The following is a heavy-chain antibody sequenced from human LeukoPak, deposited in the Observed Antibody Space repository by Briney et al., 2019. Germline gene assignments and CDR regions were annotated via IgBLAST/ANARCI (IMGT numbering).Heavy chain of an antibody. D-gene: IGHD2-15*01. CDR3: ASGYCSGGSCYSGFDY. V-gene: IGHV1-69*06. CDR2: IIPFFGTA. Sequence: ASVKVSCKASGGTFSSYAISWVRQAPGQGLEWMGGIIPFFGTANYAQKFQGRVTITADKSTSTAYMELSSLRSEDTAVYYCASGYCSGGSCYSGFDYWGQGTLVTVSS. J-gene: IGHJ4*02. CDR1: GGTFSSYA.